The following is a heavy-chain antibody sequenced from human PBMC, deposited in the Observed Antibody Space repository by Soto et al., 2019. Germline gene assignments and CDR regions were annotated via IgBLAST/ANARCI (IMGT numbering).Heavy chain of an antibody. CDR1: GGSISSSGYY. CDR3: ASLSGSYSD. D-gene: IGHD1-26*01. J-gene: IGHJ4*02. V-gene: IGHV4-39*01. CDR2: IYYSGTT. Sequence: QLQLQESGPGLVKPSETLSLTCTVSGGSISSSGYYWGWTRQPPGKGLEWIGSIYYSGTTYYNPSLKSRVTISGDTSKNQFSLKLISVTAADTAVYYCASLSGSYSDWGQGTLVTVSS.